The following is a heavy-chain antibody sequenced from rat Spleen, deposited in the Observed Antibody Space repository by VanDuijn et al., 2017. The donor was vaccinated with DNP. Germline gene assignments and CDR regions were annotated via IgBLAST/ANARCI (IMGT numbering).Heavy chain of an antibody. Sequence: EVQLVESGGGLVQPGRSLKLSCAASGFTFSNYGMAWVRQAPTKGLEWVASIIYDGSSTYYRDSVKGRFTISRDNAENTVYLQMNSLQTEDTATYYCARWSRYFDYWGQGVMVTVSS. CDR2: IIYDGSST. CDR3: ARWSRYFDY. CDR1: GFTFSNYG. J-gene: IGHJ2*01. V-gene: IGHV5-29*01.